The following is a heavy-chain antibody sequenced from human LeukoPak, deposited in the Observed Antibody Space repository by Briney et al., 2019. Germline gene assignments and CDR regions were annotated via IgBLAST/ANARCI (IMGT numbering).Heavy chain of an antibody. J-gene: IGHJ4*02. Sequence: GGSLRLTCAASGFTFSNYAMRWVRQAPGKGLEWVSSGSGDSTYYADSVKGRFTISRDNSKNTLYLQMNSLRAEDTAVYYCARRSGIAIAGAFDYWGQGTLVTVSS. CDR1: GFTFSNYA. CDR2: GSGDST. D-gene: IGHD6-19*01. V-gene: IGHV3-23*01. CDR3: ARRSGIAIAGAFDY.